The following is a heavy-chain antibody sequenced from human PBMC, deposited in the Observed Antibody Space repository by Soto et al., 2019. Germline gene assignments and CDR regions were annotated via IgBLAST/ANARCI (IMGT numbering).Heavy chain of an antibody. V-gene: IGHV4-34*01. CDR3: ARIAHLHTSAYLGY. CDR2: IYYSGST. CDR1: GGSFSGYY. J-gene: IGHJ4*02. D-gene: IGHD3-22*01. Sequence: SETLSLTCAVYGGSFSGYYWTWIRQPPGKGLEWIGDIYYSGSTNYNPSLESRVTISVDTSKNQFSLKLRSVTAADTAVYYCARIAHLHTSAYLGYWGQGTLVTVSS.